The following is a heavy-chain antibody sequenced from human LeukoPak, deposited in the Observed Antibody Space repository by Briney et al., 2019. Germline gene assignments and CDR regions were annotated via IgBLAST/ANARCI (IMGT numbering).Heavy chain of an antibody. CDR2: IYYSGTT. CDR1: GGSISSYY. D-gene: IGHD2-21*02. Sequence: SETLSLTCTVSGGSISSYYWSWIRQPPGKGLEWIGYIYYSGTTNYNPSLKSRVSMSVDTSKNQFSLKLRSVMAADTAVYYCARAYCVGDCTVLHIYFDNWGQGTLVTVSS. V-gene: IGHV4-59*08. J-gene: IGHJ4*02. CDR3: ARAYCVGDCTVLHIYFDN.